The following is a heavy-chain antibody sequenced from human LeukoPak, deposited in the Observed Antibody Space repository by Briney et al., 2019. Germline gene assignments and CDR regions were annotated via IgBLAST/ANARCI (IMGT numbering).Heavy chain of an antibody. CDR2: ISHSGST. V-gene: IGHV4-34*01. J-gene: IGHJ4*02. CDR1: GGSFSGYY. Sequence: SETLSLTCAVYGGSFSGYYWSWIRQPPGKGLEWIGEISHSGSTNYNPSLKSRVTISVDTSKNQFSLKLSSVTAADTAVYYCARDRYCSGGSCPNFDYWGQGTLVTVSS. D-gene: IGHD2-15*01. CDR3: ARDRYCSGGSCPNFDY.